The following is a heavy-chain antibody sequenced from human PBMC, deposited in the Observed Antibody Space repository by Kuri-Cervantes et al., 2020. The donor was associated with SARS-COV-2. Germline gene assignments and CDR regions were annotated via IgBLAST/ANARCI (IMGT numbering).Heavy chain of an antibody. CDR1: GFTFSSYG. V-gene: IGHV3-NL1*01. CDR2: ISGSGGST. Sequence: GESLKISCAASGFTFSSYGMHWVRQAPGKGLEWVSAISGSGGSTYYADSVKGRFTISRDNSKNTLYLQMSSLRAEDTAVYYCAKDAGIAAAGTRYYYYYYMDVWGKGTTVTVSS. D-gene: IGHD6-13*01. J-gene: IGHJ6*03. CDR3: AKDAGIAAAGTRYYYYYYMDV.